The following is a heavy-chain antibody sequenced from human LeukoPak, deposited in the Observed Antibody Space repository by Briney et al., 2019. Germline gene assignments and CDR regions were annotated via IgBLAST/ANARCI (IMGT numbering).Heavy chain of an antibody. D-gene: IGHD1-26*01. CDR3: AKDLGWELPHDY. V-gene: IGHV3-48*01. CDR1: GFTLSTYN. Sequence: GGSLRLSCAASGFTLSTYNMNWVRQAPGKGLERVSYISSSSSTIYYADSVKGRFTISRDNSKNTLYLQMNSLRAEDTAVYYCAKDLGWELPHDYWGQGTLVTVSS. CDR2: ISSSSSTI. J-gene: IGHJ4*02.